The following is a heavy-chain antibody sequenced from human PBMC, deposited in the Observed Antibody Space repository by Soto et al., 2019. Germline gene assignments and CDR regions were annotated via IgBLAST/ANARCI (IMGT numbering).Heavy chain of an antibody. J-gene: IGHJ4*02. D-gene: IGHD1-26*01. CDR3: ARERGGYKHFDY. Sequence: QVQLVQSGAEVKKPGASVKVSCKVSGYTFTSYGISWVRQAPGQGLEWMGWINTYTGNINYAQKLQGRVTMTTDTSTSTAYMELRSLRSEDTALYYCARERGGYKHFDYWGQGTLVTVSS. CDR1: GYTFTSYG. CDR2: INTYTGNI. V-gene: IGHV1-18*01.